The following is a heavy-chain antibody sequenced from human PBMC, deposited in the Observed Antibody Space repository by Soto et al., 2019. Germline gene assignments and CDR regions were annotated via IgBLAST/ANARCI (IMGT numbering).Heavy chain of an antibody. V-gene: IGHV4-39*01. D-gene: IGHD2-15*01. CDR3: ARLLVVVVIDSDGMDV. CDR1: GGSISSSSYY. CDR2: IYYSGST. Sequence: ASETLSLTCTVSGGSISSSSYYWGWIRQPPGKGLEWIGSIYYSGSTYYNPSLKSRVTISVDTSKNQFSLKLSSVTAADTAVYYCARLLVVVVIDSDGMDVWGQGTTVTVSS. J-gene: IGHJ6*02.